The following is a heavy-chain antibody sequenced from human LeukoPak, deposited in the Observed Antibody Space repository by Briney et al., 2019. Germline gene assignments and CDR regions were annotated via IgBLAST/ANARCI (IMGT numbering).Heavy chain of an antibody. Sequence: PGRSLRLSCAASGFTFDDYAMHWVRQAPGKGLERVSGISWNSGSIGYADPVKGRFTISRDNAKNSLFLQMNSLRAEDTAVYYCARVVGATPDYWGQGTLVTVSS. J-gene: IGHJ4*02. V-gene: IGHV3-9*01. CDR1: GFTFDDYA. CDR3: ARVVGATPDY. CDR2: ISWNSGSI. D-gene: IGHD1-26*01.